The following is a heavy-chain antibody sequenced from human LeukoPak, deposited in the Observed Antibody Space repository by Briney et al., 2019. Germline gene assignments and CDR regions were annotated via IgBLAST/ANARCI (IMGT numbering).Heavy chain of an antibody. J-gene: IGHJ5*02. V-gene: IGHV5-51*01. CDR1: GYSFTSYW. CDR3: ARLTYCSGGSCMNGGFDP. D-gene: IGHD2-15*01. Sequence: GESLKISCKGSGYSFTSYWIGWVRQMPGKGLEWMGIIYPGDSDTRYSPSFQGQVTISADKSISTAYLQWSSLKASDTAMYYCARLTYCSGGSCMNGGFDPWGQGTLVTVSS. CDR2: IYPGDSDT.